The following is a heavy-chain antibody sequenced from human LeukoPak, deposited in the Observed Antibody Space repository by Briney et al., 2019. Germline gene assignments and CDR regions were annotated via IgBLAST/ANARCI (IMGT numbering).Heavy chain of an antibody. CDR2: ITYDGTHA. V-gene: IGHV3-30*04. CDR1: GFTFSDYA. J-gene: IGHJ3*01. Sequence: GGSLRLSCAASGFTFSDYAMHWVRRAPGKGLEWVAVITYDGTHAYYVDSVKGRFTISRDNSKNTLYLHMNSLRAEDTAVYYCARDQMTTVTTESGAFDVWGRGTMVTASS. D-gene: IGHD4-17*01. CDR3: ARDQMTTVTTESGAFDV.